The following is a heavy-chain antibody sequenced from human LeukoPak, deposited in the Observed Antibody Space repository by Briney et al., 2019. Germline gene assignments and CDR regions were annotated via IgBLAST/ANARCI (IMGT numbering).Heavy chain of an antibody. D-gene: IGHD6-19*01. CDR2: IYYSGST. Sequence: PSETLSLTCTVSGGSISSYYWSWIRQPPGKGLEWIGYIYYSGSTKYNPSLKSRATISVDTSKNQFSLKLISVTAADTAVYYCARDDSSGWYYFDSWGQGTLVTVSS. CDR3: ARDDSSGWYYFDS. J-gene: IGHJ4*02. CDR1: GGSISSYY. V-gene: IGHV4-59*01.